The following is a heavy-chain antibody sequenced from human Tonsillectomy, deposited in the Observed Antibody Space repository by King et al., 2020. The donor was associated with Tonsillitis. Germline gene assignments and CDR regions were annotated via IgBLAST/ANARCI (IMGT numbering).Heavy chain of an antibody. CDR2: IIPFRVPA. CDR3: SRGLSASPLGAEYFQH. CDR1: GDTYSEYS. V-gene: IGHV1-69*01. D-gene: IGHD1-26*01. Sequence: VQLVESGAEVKKPGSSVKVSCKASGDTYSEYSITWVRQAPGQGLEWMGGIIPFRVPATYAQQFKGRVTLPADASTSTAYMELSSLRSVDTAMYYCSRGLSASPLGAEYFQHWGQGTLVTVSS. J-gene: IGHJ1*01.